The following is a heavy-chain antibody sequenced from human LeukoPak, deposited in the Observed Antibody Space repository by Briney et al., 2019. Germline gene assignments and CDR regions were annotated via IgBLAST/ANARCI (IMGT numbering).Heavy chain of an antibody. CDR1: GFTFSSYA. Sequence: GGSLRLSCATSGFTFSSYAMDWVRQAPGRGLEWVSCISRDSDTIYYADTVKGRFTISRDNAKNSLYLQMNSLRAEDTAVYYCARDGGFQGEFDYWGQGTLVTVSS. CDR3: ARDGGFQGEFDY. J-gene: IGHJ4*02. V-gene: IGHV3-48*01. CDR2: ISRDSDTI. D-gene: IGHD3-16*01.